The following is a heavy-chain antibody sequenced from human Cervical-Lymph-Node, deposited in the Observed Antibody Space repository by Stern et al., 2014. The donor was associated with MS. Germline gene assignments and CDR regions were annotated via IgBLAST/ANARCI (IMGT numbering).Heavy chain of an antibody. CDR1: GFSLTTSAMS. V-gene: IGHV2-70*15. CDR3: ARMTGRGDYYYYSGLDV. J-gene: IGHJ6*02. CDR2: IDWDGDK. Sequence: QVTLRESGPALVKPTQTLTLTCTFSGFSLTTSAMSVSWIRQPPGKALEWLASIDWDGDKYYSTSLRTRLTISKDTSSNQVVLILTDMDPVDTATYYCARMTGRGDYYYYSGLDVWGQGTTVTVSS. D-gene: IGHD3-10*01.